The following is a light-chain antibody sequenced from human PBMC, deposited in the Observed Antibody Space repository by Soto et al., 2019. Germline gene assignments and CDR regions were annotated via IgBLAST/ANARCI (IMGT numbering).Light chain of an antibody. Sequence: DIQMTQSPSSLSASVGDRVTITCRASQSISSYLNWYQQKPGKAPKLLIYSASSLQSGVPSRFCGSGSGTDFTLTISSLQPEDFATYYCQQSYSTHYSFGQGTKLEIK. J-gene: IGKJ2*03. V-gene: IGKV1-39*01. CDR1: QSISSY. CDR3: QQSYSTHYS. CDR2: SAS.